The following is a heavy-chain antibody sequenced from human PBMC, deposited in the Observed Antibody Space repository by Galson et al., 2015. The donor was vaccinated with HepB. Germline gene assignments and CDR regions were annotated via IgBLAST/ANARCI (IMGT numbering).Heavy chain of an antibody. J-gene: IGHJ6*03. Sequence: SVKVSCKASGGTFSSYAISWVRQAPGQGLEWMGGIIPIFGTANYAQKFQGRVTITADESTSTAYMELSSLRSEDTAVYYCARPKTGEGFWFMDVWGKGTTVTVSS. D-gene: IGHD3-3*01. CDR1: GGTFSSYA. CDR2: IIPIFGTA. CDR3: ARPKTGEGFWFMDV. V-gene: IGHV1-69*13.